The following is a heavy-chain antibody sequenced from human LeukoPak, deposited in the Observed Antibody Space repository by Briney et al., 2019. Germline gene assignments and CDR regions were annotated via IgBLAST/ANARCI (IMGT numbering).Heavy chain of an antibody. Sequence: PSETLSLTCTVSGASITGSYFWGWIRQPPGKRLEWIGSVSYTGSNYYNPSLKSRATISVDTSKNQFSLRLTSVTAADTAVYYCARLRYGGGRVSGFDYWGQGTLVTVSS. D-gene: IGHD4-23*01. J-gene: IGHJ4*02. CDR2: VSYTGSN. V-gene: IGHV4-39*01. CDR3: ARLRYGGGRVSGFDY. CDR1: GASITGSYF.